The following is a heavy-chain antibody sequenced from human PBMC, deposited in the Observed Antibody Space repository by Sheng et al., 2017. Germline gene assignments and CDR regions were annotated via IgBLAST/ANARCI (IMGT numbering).Heavy chain of an antibody. CDR3: ARGRNITIVRGLPKRRNWFDP. CDR2: INHSGSI. J-gene: IGHJ5*02. V-gene: IGHV4-34*01. Sequence: QVQLQQWGAGLLKPSGTLSLTCAVSGGSFSGFFWSWIRQPPGKELEWIGEINHSGSINYNPSLKSRVTISVDTSQNDFSLNLTSVTTADTAVYYCARGRNITIVRGLPKRRNWFDPWGQGTLVTRLL. D-gene: IGHD3-10*01. CDR1: GGSFSGFF.